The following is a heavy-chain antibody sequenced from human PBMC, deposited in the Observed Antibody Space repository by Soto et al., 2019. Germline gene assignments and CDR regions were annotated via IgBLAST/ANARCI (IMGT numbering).Heavy chain of an antibody. Sequence: QVQLVQSGAEVKKPGSSVKVSCKASGGTFSSYAISWVRQAPGQGLEWMGGIIPIFGTANYAQKFQGRVTITAHQSTGTAYRELGILRREDTAVYYCARVGEYCSGGSCPLAYYGMDVWGHGTTVTVSS. CDR2: IIPIFGTA. V-gene: IGHV1-69*12. CDR1: GGTFSSYA. CDR3: ARVGEYCSGGSCPLAYYGMDV. J-gene: IGHJ6*02. D-gene: IGHD2-15*01.